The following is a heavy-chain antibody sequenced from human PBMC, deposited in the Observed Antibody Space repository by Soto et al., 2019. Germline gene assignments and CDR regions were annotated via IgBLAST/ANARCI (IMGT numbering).Heavy chain of an antibody. J-gene: IGHJ4*02. D-gene: IGHD4-4*01. CDR2: IYHSGST. V-gene: IGHV4-30-2*01. Sequence: QLQLQESGSALVKPSQTLSLTCAVSGGSISSGGYSWRWIRQTPGKGLEWIGYIYHSGSTYYNPSLKSRVTISVDRSKNQFSLNLSSVTAADTAVYYCARGMTTVTTYDYWGQGTLVTVSS. CDR1: GGSISSGGYS. CDR3: ARGMTTVTTYDY.